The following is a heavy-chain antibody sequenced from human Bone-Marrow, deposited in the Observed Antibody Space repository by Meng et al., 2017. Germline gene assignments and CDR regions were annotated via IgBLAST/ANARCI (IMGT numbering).Heavy chain of an antibody. CDR3: ARDHYSSGWYGVLGY. V-gene: IGHV3-30*04. CDR1: GFTFSSYA. CDR2: ISYDGSNK. J-gene: IGHJ4*02. D-gene: IGHD6-19*01. Sequence: GGSLRLSCAASGFTFSSYAMHWVRQAPGKGLEWVAVISYDGSNKYYADSVKGRFTISRDNSKNTLYLQMNSLGAEDAAVYYCARDHYSSGWYGVLGYWGQGTLVTVSS.